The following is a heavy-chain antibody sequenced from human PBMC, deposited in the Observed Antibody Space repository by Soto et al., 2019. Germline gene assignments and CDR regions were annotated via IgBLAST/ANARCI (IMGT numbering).Heavy chain of an antibody. V-gene: IGHV4-30-4*01. Sequence: PSETLSLTCTVSGGSISSGDYYWSWNRQPPGKGLEWIGYIYYSGSTYYNPSLKGPVTISVDTSKNQFSLKLSSVTAADTAVYYCARAFVQVYWFDPWGQGTLVTVSS. D-gene: IGHD1-20*01. CDR3: ARAFVQVYWFDP. J-gene: IGHJ5*02. CDR2: IYYSGST. CDR1: GGSISSGDYY.